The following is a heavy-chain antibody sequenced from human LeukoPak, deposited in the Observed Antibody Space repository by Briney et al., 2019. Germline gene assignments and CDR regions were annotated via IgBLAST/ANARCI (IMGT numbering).Heavy chain of an antibody. V-gene: IGHV3-15*01. D-gene: IGHD2-2*02. Sequence: RAGGSLRLSCAASGFTFSNAWMSWVRQAPGKGLEWVGRIKSKTDGGTTDYAAPVKGRFTISRDDSKNTLYLQMNSLKTEDTAVYYCTTDPVAVVPAAIMGYYYYYMDVWGKGTTVTVSS. CDR2: IKSKTDGGTT. CDR3: TTDPVAVVPAAIMGYYYYYMDV. J-gene: IGHJ6*03. CDR1: GFTFSNAW.